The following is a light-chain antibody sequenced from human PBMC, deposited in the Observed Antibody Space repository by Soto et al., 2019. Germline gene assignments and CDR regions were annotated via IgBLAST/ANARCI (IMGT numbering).Light chain of an antibody. Sequence: EIVLTQSPGTLSLSPGERATLSCRASQSVSTSYLAWYQQKPGLAPRLLIFGASSRATGIPDRFGGSGSGTHFNLTISRLEPEDFAVYYCQQYGNSPQTFGQGTKVEIK. CDR1: QSVSTSY. V-gene: IGKV3-20*01. CDR2: GAS. CDR3: QQYGNSPQT. J-gene: IGKJ1*01.